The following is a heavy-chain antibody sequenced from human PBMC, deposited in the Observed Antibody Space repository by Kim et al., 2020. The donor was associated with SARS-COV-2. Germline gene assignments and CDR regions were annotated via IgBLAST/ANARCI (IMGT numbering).Heavy chain of an antibody. J-gene: IGHJ4*02. CDR2: IGSSGSPI. V-gene: IGHV3-48*03. CDR3: ARGGYCSSTSCSTGRFFDS. Sequence: GGSLRLSCAASGFTFSSYEMSWVRQAPGKGLEWIAYIGSSGSPIYYADSVKGRFTISRDNAKNSLYLQMNSLRAEDTAVYYCARGGYCSSTSCSTGRFFDSWGQGTLVTVSS. CDR1: GFTFSSYE. D-gene: IGHD2-2*02.